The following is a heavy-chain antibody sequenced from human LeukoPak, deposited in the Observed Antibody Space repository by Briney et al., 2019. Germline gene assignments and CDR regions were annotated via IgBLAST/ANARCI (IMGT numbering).Heavy chain of an antibody. CDR2: IYHSGST. J-gene: IGHJ5*02. Sequence: SETLSLTCAVSGYSISSGYYWGWIRQPPREDLQWIGNIYHSGSTDYNPPITSRLTISVHTCKNQFSLKLTSVPAADTAIYYCARVTLARGVSNCFDPWGQGTLLSLSS. CDR3: ARVTLARGVSNCFDP. D-gene: IGHD3-10*01. V-gene: IGHV4-38-2*01. CDR1: GYSISSGYY.